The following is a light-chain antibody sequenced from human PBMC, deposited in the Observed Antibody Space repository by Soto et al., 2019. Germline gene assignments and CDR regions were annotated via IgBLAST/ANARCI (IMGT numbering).Light chain of an antibody. CDR2: EVR. CDR3: SSYTSSNTYV. CDR1: SSDVGGYNY. J-gene: IGLJ1*01. Sequence: QSALTQPASVSGSPGQSITISCTGTSSDVGGYNYVSWYQQHPDKAPKLMIYEVRNRPSGISNRFSGYKSGNTASLTISGLQAGDEADYYCSSYTSSNTYVLGTGTKVNVL. V-gene: IGLV2-14*01.